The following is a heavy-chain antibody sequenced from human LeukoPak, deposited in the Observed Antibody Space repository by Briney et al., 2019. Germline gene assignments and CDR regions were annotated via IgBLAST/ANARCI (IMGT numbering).Heavy chain of an antibody. D-gene: IGHD6-13*01. Sequence: GGSLRLSCAASGFTFSSYGMHWIRQAPGKGLEWVAVISYDGSNKYYADSVKGRFTISRDNSKNTLYLQMNSLRAEDTAVYYCAKSNHGIAAAGMYYWGQGTLVTVSS. CDR3: AKSNHGIAAAGMYY. V-gene: IGHV3-30*18. CDR2: ISYDGSNK. CDR1: GFTFSSYG. J-gene: IGHJ4*02.